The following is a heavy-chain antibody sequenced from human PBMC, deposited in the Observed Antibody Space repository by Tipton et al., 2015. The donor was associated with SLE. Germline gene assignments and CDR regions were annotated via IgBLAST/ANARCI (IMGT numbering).Heavy chain of an antibody. Sequence: TLSLTCTVSGGSIRSHYWSWIRQAPGKGLEWIGHISYSDIANYNPSLKSRVTMSVDPSKMQFSLNLNSVTAADTALYFCARGVAERLGLDFWGQGSLVTVSS. D-gene: IGHD6-19*01. CDR2: ISYSDIA. V-gene: IGHV4-59*11. CDR3: ARGVAERLGLDF. J-gene: IGHJ4*02. CDR1: GGSIRSHY.